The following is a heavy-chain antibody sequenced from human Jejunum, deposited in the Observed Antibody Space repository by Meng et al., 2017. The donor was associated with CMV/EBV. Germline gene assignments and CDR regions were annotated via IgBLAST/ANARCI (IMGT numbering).Heavy chain of an antibody. V-gene: IGHV2-5*01. D-gene: IGHD3-3*01. Sequence: LRASGVGVGWIRQPPGKALEWLALIYWNDDKRYSPSLKSRLTIAKDTSKNQVVLTMTSMDPVDTATYYCAQTFNYDFWSGQPTWFDPWGQGTLVTVSS. CDR1: LRASGVG. J-gene: IGHJ5*02. CDR3: AQTFNYDFWSGQPTWFDP. CDR2: IYWNDDK.